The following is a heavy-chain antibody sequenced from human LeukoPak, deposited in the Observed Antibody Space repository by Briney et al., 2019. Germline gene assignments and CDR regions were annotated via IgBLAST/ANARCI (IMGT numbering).Heavy chain of an antibody. D-gene: IGHD1-26*01. CDR1: GFTFSSYW. J-gene: IGHJ4*02. V-gene: IGHV3-7*01. CDR3: ARVLRELLKGPFDY. CDR2: IKQDGSEK. Sequence: GGSLRLSCAASGFTFSSYWMSWVRQAPGKGLEWVANIKQDGSEKYYVDSVKGRFTISRDNAKNSLYLQVNSLRAEDTAVYYCARVLRELLKGPFDYWGQGTLVTVSS.